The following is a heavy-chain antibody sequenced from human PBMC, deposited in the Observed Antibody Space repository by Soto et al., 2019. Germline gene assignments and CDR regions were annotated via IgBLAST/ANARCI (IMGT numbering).Heavy chain of an antibody. CDR2: ISTTGSFT. J-gene: IGHJ4*02. CDR3: ARAQWELDY. D-gene: IGHD1-26*01. Sequence: PGGSLRLSCAASGFTFSDYYMSWIRQAPGKGLEWVSFISTTGSFTNYADSLKGRFTISRDNAKNSLYLQINSLRGDDTAVYYCARAQWELDYWGQGTLVTVS. CDR1: GFTFSDYY. V-gene: IGHV3-11*06.